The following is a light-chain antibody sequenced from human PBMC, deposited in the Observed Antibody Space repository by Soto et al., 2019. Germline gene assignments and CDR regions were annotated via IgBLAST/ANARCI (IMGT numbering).Light chain of an antibody. CDR2: GAS. J-gene: IGKJ1*01. V-gene: IGKV3-15*01. CDR3: QQYYNWNVT. CDR1: QSVSSN. Sequence: EIVMMQSPATLSLSPGERATLSCRASQSVSSNLAWYQQKPGQAPRLLIYGASTRATGIPSRFSGSGSGTKFTLTISSLQSEEFAVYYCQQYYNWNVTFGQGTKVEIK.